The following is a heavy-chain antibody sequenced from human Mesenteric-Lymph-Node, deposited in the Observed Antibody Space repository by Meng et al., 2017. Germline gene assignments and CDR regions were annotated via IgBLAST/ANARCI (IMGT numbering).Heavy chain of an antibody. CDR3: ARVRCTSTNCFPDY. CDR2: IKQDGTDT. Sequence: GGSLRLSCAASGFTFSSYAMSWVRQAPGKGLEWVANIKQDGTDTYYVDSVKGRFSISRDNAKNSLFLQMNNLRAEDTAVYYCARVRCTSTNCFPDYWGQGTLVTVSS. J-gene: IGHJ4*02. V-gene: IGHV3-7*01. D-gene: IGHD2-2*01. CDR1: GFTFSSYA.